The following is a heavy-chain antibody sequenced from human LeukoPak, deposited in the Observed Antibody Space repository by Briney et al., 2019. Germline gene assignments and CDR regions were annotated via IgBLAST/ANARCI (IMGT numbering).Heavy chain of an antibody. J-gene: IGHJ5*02. Sequence: GASVKVSCKASGYIFTTYSIHWVRQAPGQGLEWIGVINPRGDATIYAQKFQGRVTMTSDTSTTTIYMELSSLKSEDTGLYYCARKWSSRDWFDPWGQGTPVTVSS. CDR2: INPRGDAT. V-gene: IGHV1-46*01. CDR3: ARKWSSRDWFDP. D-gene: IGHD2-8*01. CDR1: GYIFTTYS.